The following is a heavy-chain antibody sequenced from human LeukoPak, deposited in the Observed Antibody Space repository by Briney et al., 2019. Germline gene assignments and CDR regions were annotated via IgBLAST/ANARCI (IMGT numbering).Heavy chain of an antibody. D-gene: IGHD6-19*01. V-gene: IGHV3-30*03. Sequence: XXXXGMHXXRQAPGKGXEWVAVISYDGSNKYYADSVKGGFTISRDNSKNTLYLQMNSLRAEDTAVYYCATDIAVAGPFDYWGQGTLVTVSS. CDR1: XXXXG. CDR2: ISYDGSNK. J-gene: IGHJ4*02. CDR3: ATDIAVAGPFDY.